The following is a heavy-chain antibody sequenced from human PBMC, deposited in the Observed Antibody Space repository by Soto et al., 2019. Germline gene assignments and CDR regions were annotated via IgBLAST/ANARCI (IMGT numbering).Heavy chain of an antibody. J-gene: IGHJ5*02. CDR2: IYYTGST. Sequence: PSETLSLTCTVSGVSGGSVSSGSYYWSWIRQSPGKGLEWIGYIYYTGSTSYNPSLKSRVTISVDTSRNQFSLKLRSVTAADTAVYYCARDIHPRLYSSSWSYWFDPWGQGTLVTVSS. D-gene: IGHD6-13*01. V-gene: IGHV4-61*01. CDR1: GGSVSSGSYY. CDR3: ARDIHPRLYSSSWSYWFDP.